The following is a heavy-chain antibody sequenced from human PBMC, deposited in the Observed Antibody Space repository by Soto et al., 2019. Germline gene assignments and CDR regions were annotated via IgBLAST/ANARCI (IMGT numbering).Heavy chain of an antibody. D-gene: IGHD1-26*01. CDR1: GGTFSSYT. J-gene: IGHJ6*02. Sequence: AASVKVSCKASGGTFSSYTISWVRQAPGQGLEWMGRIIPILGIANYAQKFQGRVTITADKSTSTAYMELSSLRSEDTAVYYCASGSGSYYYYYGMDVWGQGTTVTVSS. V-gene: IGHV1-69*02. CDR2: IIPILGIA. CDR3: ASGSGSYYYYYGMDV.